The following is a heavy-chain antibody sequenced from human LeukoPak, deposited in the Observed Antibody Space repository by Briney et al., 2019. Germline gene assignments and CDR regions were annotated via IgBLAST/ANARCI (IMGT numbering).Heavy chain of an antibody. V-gene: IGHV3-74*01. Sequence: GGSLRLSCGASGLSVGRYWTHWVRHVPGKGLVWVSRINNDGTTTNYADSVKGRFTISRDRAKNTVYLQMNSLRAEDTGLYFCARTPGGAFDYWGQGVLVTVSS. CDR2: INNDGTTT. D-gene: IGHD4-23*01. J-gene: IGHJ4*02. CDR1: GLSVGRYW. CDR3: ARTPGGAFDY.